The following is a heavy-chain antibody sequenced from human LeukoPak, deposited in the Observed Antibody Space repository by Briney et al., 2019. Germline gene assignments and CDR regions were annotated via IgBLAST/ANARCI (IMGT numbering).Heavy chain of an antibody. V-gene: IGHV3-21*01. CDR2: ISSSSSYI. CDR1: GFTFSSYT. J-gene: IGHJ6*02. CDR3: ARDPTPRYCSGGSCYTHYGMDV. Sequence: GGSLRLSCAASGFTFSSYTMNWVRQAPGKGLEWVSTISSSSSYIYYADSVKGRLTISRDNAKNSLYLQMNSLRAEDTAVYYCARDPTPRYCSGGSCYTHYGMDVWGQGTTVTVSS. D-gene: IGHD2-15*01.